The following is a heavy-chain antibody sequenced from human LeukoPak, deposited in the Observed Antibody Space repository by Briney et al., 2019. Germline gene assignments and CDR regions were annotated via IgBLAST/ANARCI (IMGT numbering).Heavy chain of an antibody. CDR2: IIPIFGTA. J-gene: IGHJ6*03. Sequence: GASVKVSCKASGGTFSSYAISWVRQAPGQGLEWMGGIIPIFGTANYAQKFQGRVTITADESTSTAYMELSSLRSEDTAVYYCASPSYSNWLSGAGERAEPHYYYYYMDVWGKGTTVTVSS. D-gene: IGHD4-11*01. V-gene: IGHV1-69*01. CDR1: GGTFSSYA. CDR3: ASPSYSNWLSGAGERAEPHYYYYYMDV.